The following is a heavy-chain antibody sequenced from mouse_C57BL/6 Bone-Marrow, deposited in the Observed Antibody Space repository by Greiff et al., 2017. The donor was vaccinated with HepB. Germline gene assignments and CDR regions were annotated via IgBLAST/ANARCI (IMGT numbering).Heavy chain of an antibody. V-gene: IGHV5-4*01. J-gene: IGHJ2*01. CDR1: GFTFSSYA. Sequence: EVQLVESGGGLVKPGGSLKLSCAASGFTFSSYAMSWVRQTPEKRLEWVATISDGGSYTYYPDNVKGRFTISRDNAKNNLYLQMSHLKSEDTAMYYCAREDSSGYYFDYWGQGTTLTVAS. D-gene: IGHD3-2*02. CDR3: AREDSSGYYFDY. CDR2: ISDGGSYT.